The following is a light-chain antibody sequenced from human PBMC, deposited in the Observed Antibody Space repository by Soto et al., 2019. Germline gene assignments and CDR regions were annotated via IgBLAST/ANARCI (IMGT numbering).Light chain of an antibody. CDR1: QSISDT. CDR2: GAS. J-gene: IGKJ1*01. V-gene: IGKV3-15*01. CDR3: QQNNNWPWT. Sequence: EIVMTQSPATLSVSPGGRATLSCRASQSISDTLAWYQQKPGQAPRLLIHGASTRATGFPARFSGSGSGTDFPLTISRLQSEDFGVYYCQQNNNWPWTFGQGNKVEIK.